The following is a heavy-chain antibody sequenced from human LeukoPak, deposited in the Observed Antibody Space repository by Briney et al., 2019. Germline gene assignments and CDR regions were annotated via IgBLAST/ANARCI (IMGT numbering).Heavy chain of an antibody. Sequence: SETLSLTCTVSGDSISSYYWSWIRQPPGKGLEWIGYIYYSGSTNYNPSLKSRVTISVDTSKKQFSMKLSSVTAADTAVYYCARDHYYYDSIHYYYYMDVWGKGTTVTVSS. CDR2: IYYSGST. D-gene: IGHD3-22*01. CDR1: GDSISSYY. V-gene: IGHV4-59*01. J-gene: IGHJ6*03. CDR3: ARDHYYYDSIHYYYYMDV.